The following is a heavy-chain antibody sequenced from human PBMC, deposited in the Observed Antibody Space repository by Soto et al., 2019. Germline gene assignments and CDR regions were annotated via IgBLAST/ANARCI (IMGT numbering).Heavy chain of an antibody. J-gene: IGHJ6*02. CDR3: ERHSMGHYYYYGMDV. V-gene: IGHV5-10-1*01. CDR1: GYSFTSYW. CDR2: IDPSDSYT. Sequence: GESLKISCKGSGYSFTSYWISWVRQMPGKGLEWMGRIDPSDSYTNYSPSFQGHVTISADKSISTAYLQWSSLKASDTAMYYCERHSMGHYYYYGMDVWGQGTTVTVSS. D-gene: IGHD3-10*01.